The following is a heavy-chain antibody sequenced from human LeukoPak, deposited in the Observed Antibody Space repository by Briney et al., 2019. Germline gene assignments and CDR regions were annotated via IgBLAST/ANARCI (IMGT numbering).Heavy chain of an antibody. CDR1: GFTFSSYA. CDR3: AKIPSSDFLPYYYYGMDV. Sequence: GGSLRLSCAASGFTFSSYAMSWVRQAPGKGLEWVSGISGSGGSTHYADSVKGRFTISRDNSKNTLYLQMNSLRVEDTAVYYCAKIPSSDFLPYYYYGMDVWGQGTTVTVSS. J-gene: IGHJ6*02. CDR2: ISGSGGST. D-gene: IGHD6-6*01. V-gene: IGHV3-23*01.